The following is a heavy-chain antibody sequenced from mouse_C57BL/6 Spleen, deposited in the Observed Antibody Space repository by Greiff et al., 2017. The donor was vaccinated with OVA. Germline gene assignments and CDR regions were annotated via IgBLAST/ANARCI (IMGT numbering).Heavy chain of an antibody. CDR2: ISSGSSTI. V-gene: IGHV5-17*01. CDR1: GFTFSDYG. J-gene: IGHJ2*01. CDR3: ARYGNYGRGFDY. D-gene: IGHD2-1*01. Sequence: DVQLVESGGGLVKPGGSLKLSCAASGFTFSDYGMHWVRQAPEKGLEWVAYISSGSSTIYYADTVKGRFTISRDNAENTLFLQMTSLRSEDTAMYYCARYGNYGRGFDYWGQGTTLTVSS.